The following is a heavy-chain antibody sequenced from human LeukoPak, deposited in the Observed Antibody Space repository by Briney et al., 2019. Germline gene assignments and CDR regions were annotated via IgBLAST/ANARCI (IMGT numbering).Heavy chain of an antibody. CDR1: GGSISSGGYS. Sequence: PSETLSLTCAVSGGSISSGGYSWSWIRQPPGKGLEWIGYIYHSGSTYYNPSLKSRVTISVDRSKNQFSPKLSSVTAADTAVYYCARVNYDPDAFDIWGQGTMVTVSS. V-gene: IGHV4-30-2*01. CDR3: ARVNYDPDAFDI. D-gene: IGHD1-7*01. J-gene: IGHJ3*02. CDR2: IYHSGST.